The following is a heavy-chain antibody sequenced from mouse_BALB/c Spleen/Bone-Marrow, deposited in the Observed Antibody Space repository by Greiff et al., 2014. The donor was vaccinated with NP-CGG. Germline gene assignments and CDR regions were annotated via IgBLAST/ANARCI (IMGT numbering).Heavy chain of an antibody. D-gene: IGHD2-1*01. J-gene: IGHJ4*01. Sequence: VQLQQSGAELVRSGASVKLSCTASGFNIKDYYMHWVKQRPEQGLEWIGWIDPENGDTEYAPKFQGKATMTADTSSNTAYLQLSSLTSEDTAVYYCNGNYYAMDYRGQGTSVTVSS. CDR1: GFNIKDYY. V-gene: IGHV14-4*02. CDR3: NGNYYAMDY. CDR2: IDPENGDT.